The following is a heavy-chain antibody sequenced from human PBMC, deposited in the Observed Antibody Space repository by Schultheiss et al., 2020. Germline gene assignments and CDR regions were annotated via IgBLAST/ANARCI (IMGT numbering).Heavy chain of an antibody. J-gene: IGHJ6*03. CDR2: INPNSGGT. V-gene: IGHV1-2*04. CDR1: GYTFTGYY. Sequence: ASVKVSCKASGYTFTGYYMHWVRQAPGQGLEWMGWINPNSGGTNYAQKFQGWVTMTRDTSISPAYMELSRLRSDDTAVYYCAAAPVEYSSAYYRDVWGRGDTGTV. CDR3: AAAPVEYSSAYYRDV. D-gene: IGHD6-6*01.